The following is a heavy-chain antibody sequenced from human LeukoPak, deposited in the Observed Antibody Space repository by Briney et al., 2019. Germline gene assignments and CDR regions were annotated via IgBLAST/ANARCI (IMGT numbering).Heavy chain of an antibody. CDR1: EFTFSSYG. CDR2: IRYDGTNK. J-gene: IGHJ4*02. D-gene: IGHD6-13*01. V-gene: IGHV3-30*02. CDR3: ARDLAAAGNFDY. Sequence: GGSLRLSCAASEFTFSSYGLHWVRQAPGKGLEWVAFIRYDGTNKYYADSVKGRFTISRDNSKNTLYLQMNSLRAEDTAVYYCARDLAAAGNFDYWGQGTLVTVSS.